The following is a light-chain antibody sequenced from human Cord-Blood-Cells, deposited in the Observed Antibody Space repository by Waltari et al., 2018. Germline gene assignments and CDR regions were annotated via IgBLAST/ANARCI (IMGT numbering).Light chain of an antibody. CDR1: QSVSSSY. Sequence: IVLTQSPGTLSLSPGERATLSCRASQSVSSSYLAWYQQKPGQAPKLLIYGASSRATGIPDRFSGSGSGTEFNLTISRLGPEDFAVYYCQQYGSSPWTFGQGTKVEIK. CDR3: QQYGSSPWT. CDR2: GAS. V-gene: IGKV3-20*01. J-gene: IGKJ1*01.